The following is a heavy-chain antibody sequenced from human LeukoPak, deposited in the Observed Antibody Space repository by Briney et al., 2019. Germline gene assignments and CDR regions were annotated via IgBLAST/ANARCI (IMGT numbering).Heavy chain of an antibody. CDR1: GFTFGDYV. J-gene: IGHJ3*02. CDR3: TRRYNYDSSGYYYVRDAFDI. Sequence: GGSLRLSCTASGFTFGDYVMSWVRQAPGKGLEWVGFIRSKAYGGTTKNAASVRGRFTISRDDSRSIAYLQMNSLKTEDTAVYYCTRRYNYDSSGYYYVRDAFDIWGQGTMVTVSS. V-gene: IGHV3-49*04. CDR2: IRSKAYGGTT. D-gene: IGHD3-22*01.